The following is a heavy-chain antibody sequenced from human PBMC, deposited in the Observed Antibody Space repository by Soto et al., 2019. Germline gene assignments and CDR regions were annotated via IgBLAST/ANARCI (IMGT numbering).Heavy chain of an antibody. V-gene: IGHV1-2*02. CDR2: INPKSDDT. CDR3: ARKHSLDYIRWGLDP. Sequence: ASVKVSCKATGYPFSDNQIHWLRRAPGQGLEWMGRINPKSDDTNYAQKFQGRVTMTRDTSIDTAYLELTGLTSDDTATYYCARKHSLDYIRWGLDPWGQGTLVTVSS. D-gene: IGHD4-4*01. J-gene: IGHJ5*02. CDR1: GYPFSDNQ.